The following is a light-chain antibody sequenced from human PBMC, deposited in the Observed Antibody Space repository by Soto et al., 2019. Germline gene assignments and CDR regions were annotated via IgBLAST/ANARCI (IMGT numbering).Light chain of an antibody. CDR1: QRVDSD. CDR2: DAS. Sequence: EIVLTQSPATLSLSPGERATLSCRASQRVDSDLAWYQQKVGQAPRLLIYDASNRATGIPARFSGSGSGTDFTLTISRLEPEDFAVYYCQHRSNWPPTFGQATKVDIK. CDR3: QHRSNWPPT. J-gene: IGKJ1*01. V-gene: IGKV3-11*01.